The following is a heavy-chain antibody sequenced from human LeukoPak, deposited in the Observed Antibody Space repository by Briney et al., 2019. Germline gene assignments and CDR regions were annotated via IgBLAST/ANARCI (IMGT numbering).Heavy chain of an antibody. CDR1: GGSISSYY. V-gene: IGHV4-59*01. J-gene: IGHJ4*02. Sequence: SETLSLTCTVSGGSISSYYWSWIRQPPGKGLEWIGYIYYTGSTNYNPSLKSRVTISVDTSKNQFSLKLISVTAADTAVYYCAILTGYYTGYWGQGTLVTVSS. D-gene: IGHD3-9*01. CDR2: IYYTGST. CDR3: AILTGYYTGY.